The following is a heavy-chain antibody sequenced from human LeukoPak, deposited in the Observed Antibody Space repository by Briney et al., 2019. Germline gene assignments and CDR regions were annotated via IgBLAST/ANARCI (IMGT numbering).Heavy chain of an antibody. CDR2: INQDGGEI. CDR3: ARDNYGGNSGVDY. J-gene: IGHJ4*02. V-gene: IGHV3-7*03. D-gene: IGHD4-23*01. CDR1: GFTFSSSW. Sequence: GGSLRLSCAASGFTFSSSWMTWVRQAPGKGLEWVASINQDGGEIHYVDSVKGRFTISRDNAKNSLYLQMNSLRAEDTAVYYCARDNYGGNSGVDYWGQGTLVTVSS.